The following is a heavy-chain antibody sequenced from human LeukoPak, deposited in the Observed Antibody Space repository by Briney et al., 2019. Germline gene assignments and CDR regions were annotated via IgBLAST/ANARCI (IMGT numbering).Heavy chain of an antibody. CDR3: AKCLNYDFWSGYYTLYYYYYGMDV. CDR1: GFTFTNYW. J-gene: IGHJ6*02. D-gene: IGHD3-3*01. Sequence: GGSLRLSCAASGFTFTNYWMHWVRQAPGMGLVWVSRLPPDELDIIYADSVKGRFTISRDNSRNTLYLQMNSLRAEDTAVYYCAKCLNYDFWSGYYTLYYYYYGMDVWGQGATVTVPS. V-gene: IGHV3-74*01. CDR2: LPPDELDI.